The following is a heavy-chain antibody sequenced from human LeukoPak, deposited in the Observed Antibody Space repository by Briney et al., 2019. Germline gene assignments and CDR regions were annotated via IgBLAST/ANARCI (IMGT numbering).Heavy chain of an antibody. V-gene: IGHV1-18*01. Sequence: PRASVKVSCKASGYTFTSYGISWVRQAPGQGLEWMGWISAYNGNTNYAQKFQGRVTMTRDTSISTAYMELSRLRSDDTAVYYCARGYDFWTDYWGQGTLVTVSS. CDR2: ISAYNGNT. CDR3: ARGYDFWTDY. D-gene: IGHD3-3*01. CDR1: GYTFTSYG. J-gene: IGHJ4*02.